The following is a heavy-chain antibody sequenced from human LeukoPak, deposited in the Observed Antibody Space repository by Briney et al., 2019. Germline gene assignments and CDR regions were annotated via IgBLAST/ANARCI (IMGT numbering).Heavy chain of an antibody. Sequence: PGGSLRLSCAASGFTFSSYVMSWVRQAPGKGLEWVSAISGSGATTYYADSVKGRFTISRDNSKNTLYLHMNSLRAEDTAVYYCAKRVSGTTFYWGQGTPVTVSS. CDR1: GFTFSSYV. J-gene: IGHJ4*02. CDR2: ISGSGATT. CDR3: AKRVSGTTFY. D-gene: IGHD1-1*01. V-gene: IGHV3-23*01.